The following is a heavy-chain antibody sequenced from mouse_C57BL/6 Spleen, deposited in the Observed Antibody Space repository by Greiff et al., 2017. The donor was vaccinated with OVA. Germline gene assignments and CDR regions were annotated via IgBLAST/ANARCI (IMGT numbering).Heavy chain of an antibody. CDR3: ARDRGGAMDD. J-gene: IGHJ4*01. CDR1: GFTFSSYA. V-gene: IGHV5-4*01. CDR2: ISDGGSYT. Sequence: EVKLMESGGGLVKPGGSLKLSCAASGFTFSSYAMSWVRQTPEKRLEWVATISDGGSYTYYPDNVKGRFTISRDNAKNNLYLQMSHLKSEDTAMYYCARDRGGAMDDWGQGTSVTVSS.